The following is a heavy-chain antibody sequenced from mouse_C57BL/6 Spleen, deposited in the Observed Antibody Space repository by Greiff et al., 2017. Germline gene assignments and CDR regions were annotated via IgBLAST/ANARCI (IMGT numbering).Heavy chain of an antibody. D-gene: IGHD1-1*01. CDR1: GYSFTSYY. Sequence: QVQLQQSGPELVKPGASVKISCKASGYSFTSYYIHWVKQRPGQGLEWIGWIYPGSGNTKYNEKFKGKATLTADTSSSTAYMQLSSLTSEDSAVYYCASGDYYGRGDYWGQGTTLTVSS. CDR3: ASGDYYGRGDY. J-gene: IGHJ2*01. V-gene: IGHV1-66*01. CDR2: IYPGSGNT.